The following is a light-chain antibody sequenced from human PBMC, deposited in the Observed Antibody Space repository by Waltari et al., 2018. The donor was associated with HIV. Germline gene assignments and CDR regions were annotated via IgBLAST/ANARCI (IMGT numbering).Light chain of an antibody. CDR1: SRDVGGYNF. Sequence: QSALTQPRSVSGSPGQSVTISCTGTSRDVGGYNFVFWYQQHPGKVPKLVIYDVSKWPSGVPDRFSGSKSGNTASLTISGLQAEDEADYYCCSYTGSYTWVFGGGTELTVL. V-gene: IGLV2-11*01. J-gene: IGLJ3*02. CDR3: CSYTGSYTWV. CDR2: DVS.